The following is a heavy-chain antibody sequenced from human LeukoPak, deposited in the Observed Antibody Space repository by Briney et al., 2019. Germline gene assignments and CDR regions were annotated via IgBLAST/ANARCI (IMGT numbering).Heavy chain of an antibody. J-gene: IGHJ4*02. Sequence: ASVSVSCKASGYDFITYAFSWVRQAPGQGLEWMAWINPYHGRTIYSQKFKARVTLTTDTSTNTAHMELTSLTSDDTAVYFCARDRIAAGVLDFWGQGTLVTVSS. D-gene: IGHD6-13*01. V-gene: IGHV1-18*01. CDR1: GYDFITYA. CDR2: INPYHGRT. CDR3: ARDRIAAGVLDF.